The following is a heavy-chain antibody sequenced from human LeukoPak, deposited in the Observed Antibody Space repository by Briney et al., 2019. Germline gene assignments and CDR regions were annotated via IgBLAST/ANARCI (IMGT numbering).Heavy chain of an antibody. CDR2: ISGSGGST. CDR1: GFTFSSYA. V-gene: IGHV3-23*01. D-gene: IGHD2-2*01. J-gene: IGHJ5*02. CDR3: AKDSEYQLLPGNWFDP. Sequence: GGSLRLSCAGSGFTFSSYAMSWVRQAPGKGLEWVSAISGSGGSTYYADPVKGRFTISRDNSKNTLYLQMNSLRAEDTAVYYCAKDSEYQLLPGNWFDPWGQGTLVTVSS.